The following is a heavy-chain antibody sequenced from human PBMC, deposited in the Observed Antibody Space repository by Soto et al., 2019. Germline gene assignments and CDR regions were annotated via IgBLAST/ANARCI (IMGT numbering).Heavy chain of an antibody. Sequence: QITLKESGPTLVKPAQTLTLTCTFSGFSLSTRGVGVGWIRQPPGKALEWLALIYWNDDKRYSPSLKSRLTITKDTSKNQVVLTMTNMDPVDAATYYCAHRREGHYGDFGPFSWFDPWGQGSLVIVSS. CDR2: IYWNDDK. V-gene: IGHV2-5*01. D-gene: IGHD4-17*01. J-gene: IGHJ5*02. CDR3: AHRREGHYGDFGPFSWFDP. CDR1: GFSLSTRGVG.